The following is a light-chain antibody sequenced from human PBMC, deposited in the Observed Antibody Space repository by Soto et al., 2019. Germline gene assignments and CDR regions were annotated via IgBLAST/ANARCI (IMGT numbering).Light chain of an antibody. V-gene: IGLV2-14*01. J-gene: IGLJ1*01. Sequence: QSVLTQPASVSGSPGQSITISCTGTSSDIGYYDYVSWYQHHSGKAPKLIIYEVNNRPSGVSNRFSGSKSVNTASLTISGLQAEDEADYYCSSHSSSSAYYVFGTGTKVTGL. CDR1: SSDIGYYDY. CDR2: EVN. CDR3: SSHSSSSAYYV.